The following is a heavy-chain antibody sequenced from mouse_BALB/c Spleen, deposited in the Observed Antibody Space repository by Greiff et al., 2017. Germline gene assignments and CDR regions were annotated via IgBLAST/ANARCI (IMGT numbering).Heavy chain of an antibody. D-gene: IGHD2-1*01. CDR1: GYTFTNYG. J-gene: IGHJ3*01. V-gene: IGHV9-3-1*01. Sequence: LVESGPELKKPGETVKISCKASGYTFTNYGMNWVKQAPGKGLKWMGWINTYTGEPTYADDFKGRFAFSLETSASTAYLQINNLKNEDTATYFCARGGNYVAYWGQGTLVTVSA. CDR3: ARGGNYVAY. CDR2: INTYTGEP.